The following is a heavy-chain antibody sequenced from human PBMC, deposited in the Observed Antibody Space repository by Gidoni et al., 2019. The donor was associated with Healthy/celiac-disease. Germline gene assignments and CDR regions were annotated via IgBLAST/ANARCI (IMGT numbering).Heavy chain of an antibody. D-gene: IGHD6-6*01. CDR2: IIPIFGTA. CDR1: GGTFSSYA. Sequence: QVQLVQSGAAVKKPGSSVKVSCKASGGTFSSYAISWVRQAPGQGLEWMGGIIPIFGTANYAQKFQGRVTITADESTSTAYMELSSLRSEDTAVYYCARERDEYSSSSGDYYYYYGMDVWGQGTTVTVSS. V-gene: IGHV1-69*12. J-gene: IGHJ6*02. CDR3: ARERDEYSSSSGDYYYYYGMDV.